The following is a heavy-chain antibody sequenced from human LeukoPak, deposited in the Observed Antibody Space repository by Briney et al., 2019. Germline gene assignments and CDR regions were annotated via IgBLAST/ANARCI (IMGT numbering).Heavy chain of an antibody. CDR3: AADSSGWSDDSLDI. CDR1: GYTFTDYY. D-gene: IGHD6-19*01. CDR2: IDPNGGGT. Sequence: ASVKVSCKASGYTFTDYYIHCVRKAPGQGLQWMGWIDPNGGGTNYEEEFRGRVTMTRDTSLSTAYMDLSSLTSDDTAVYYCAADSSGWSDDSLDIWGQGTMVTVSS. V-gene: IGHV1-2*02. J-gene: IGHJ3*02.